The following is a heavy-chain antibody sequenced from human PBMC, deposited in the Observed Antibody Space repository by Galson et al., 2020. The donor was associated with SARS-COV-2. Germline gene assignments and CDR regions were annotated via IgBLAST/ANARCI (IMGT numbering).Heavy chain of an antibody. Sequence: ASVKVSCKVSGYTLTELSMHWVRQAPGNGLEWMGGFNPEEGETIYAQKFQGRVTMNEETSTDTDYMELSSLGSEDTAVYYCETASIVRYNWFDHWGQEPWSPSPQ. CDR1: GYTLTELS. CDR2: FNPEEGET. CDR3: ETASIVRYNWFDH. J-gene: IGHJ5*02. D-gene: IGHD3-22*01. V-gene: IGHV1-24*01.